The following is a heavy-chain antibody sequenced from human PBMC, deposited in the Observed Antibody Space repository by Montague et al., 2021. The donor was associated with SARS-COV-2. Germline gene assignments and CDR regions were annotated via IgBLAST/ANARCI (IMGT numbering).Heavy chain of an antibody. CDR1: GGSISSGGYY. V-gene: IGHV4-31*03. CDR3: ARGVDWLSHYYYYGMDV. Sequence: TLSLTCTVSGGSISSGGYYWSWIRQHPGKGLEWIGNIYYSGSTYHNPSLKSRVTISVDTSKNQFSLKLSSVTAADTAVYSCARGVDWLSHYYYYGMDVWGQGTTVTVSS. J-gene: IGHJ6*02. D-gene: IGHD3-9*01. CDR2: IYYSGST.